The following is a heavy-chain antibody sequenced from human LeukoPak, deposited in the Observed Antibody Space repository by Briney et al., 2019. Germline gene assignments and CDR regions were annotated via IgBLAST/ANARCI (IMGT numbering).Heavy chain of an antibody. V-gene: IGHV1-69*04. CDR2: IIPILGIA. Sequence: ASVKVSCKASGGTFSSYAISWVRQAPGQGLEWMGRIIPILGIANYAQKFQGRVTITVDKSTSTAYMELSSLRSEDTAVYYCASRKAAPALWVRFDYWGQGTLVTVSS. CDR3: ASRKAAPALWVRFDY. D-gene: IGHD6-6*01. J-gene: IGHJ4*02. CDR1: GGTFSSYA.